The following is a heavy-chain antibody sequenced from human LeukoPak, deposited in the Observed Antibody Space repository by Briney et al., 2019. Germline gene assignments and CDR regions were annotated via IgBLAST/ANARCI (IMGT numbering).Heavy chain of an antibody. CDR2: IIPILGIA. V-gene: IGHV1-69*04. J-gene: IGHJ6*02. Sequence: SVKVSCKDSGGTFSSYAISWVRQAPGQALEWMGRIIPILGIANYAQKFQGRVTITADKSTSTAYMELSSLRSEDTAVYYCASPQGEREVVASFYYYGMDVWGQWTTVTVSS. CDR1: GGTFSSYA. CDR3: ASPQGEREVVASFYYYGMDV. D-gene: IGHD2-15*01.